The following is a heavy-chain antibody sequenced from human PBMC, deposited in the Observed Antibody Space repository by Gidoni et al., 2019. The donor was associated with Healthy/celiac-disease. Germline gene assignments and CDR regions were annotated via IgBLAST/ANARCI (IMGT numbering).Heavy chain of an antibody. J-gene: IGHJ5*02. D-gene: IGHD2-2*01. CDR1: AFPFTRYS. CDR3: ARGRDIVVVPAALSSGFDP. CDR2: ISYDGSNK. Sequence: QVPLVESGGGVVQPGRSLRLSCAASAFPFTRYSLHWVRQAPGKGLAWVAVISYDGSNKYYADAVKGRFTISRDNSKNTLYLQMNSLRAEDTAVYYCARGRDIVVVPAALSSGFDPWGQGTLVTVSS. V-gene: IGHV3-30-3*01.